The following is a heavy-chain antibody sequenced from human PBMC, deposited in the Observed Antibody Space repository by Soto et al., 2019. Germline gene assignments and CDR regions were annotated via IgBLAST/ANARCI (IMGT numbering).Heavy chain of an antibody. V-gene: IGHV3-30*19. CDR1: GFTFRSYV. D-gene: IGHD3-16*01. CDR2: TSYDGSDK. J-gene: IGHJ1*01. Sequence: QVQLVESGGGVVQPGTSLRVSCVGSGFTFRSYVMHWVRQAPGKGLEWVALTSYDGSDKYYDYSVRGRFTISRDNSRNTVDLQMDSLRLEDTALYYCARWGTTGGLDVWGQGTLVSVSS. CDR3: ARWGTTGGLDV.